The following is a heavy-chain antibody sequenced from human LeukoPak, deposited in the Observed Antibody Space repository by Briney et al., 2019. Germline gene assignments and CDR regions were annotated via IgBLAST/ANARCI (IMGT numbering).Heavy chain of an antibody. D-gene: IGHD2-2*01. V-gene: IGHV4-34*01. CDR1: GGSFSGYY. CDR3: ARVRCSSTSCSLYYFDY. CDR2: INHSGST. J-gene: IGHJ4*02. Sequence: SETLSLTCAVYGGSFSGYYWSWIRQPPGKGLEWIGEINHSGSTNYNPSLKSRVTISVDTSKNQFSRKLSSVTAADTAVYYCARVRCSSTSCSLYYFDYWGQGTLVTVSS.